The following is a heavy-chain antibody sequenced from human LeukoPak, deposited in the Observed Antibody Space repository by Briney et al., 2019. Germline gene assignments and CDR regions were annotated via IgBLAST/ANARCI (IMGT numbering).Heavy chain of an antibody. CDR1: GYTFTSYG. D-gene: IGHD4-11*01. CDR3: ARDPTTQTFDY. CDR2: ISTYKGNT. Sequence: ASVKVSCKASGYTFTSYGISWVRQPPGQGLEWMGWISTYKGNTNYAQKLQGRVTMTTDTSTTTAYMELRSLTSDDTAVYYCARDPTTQTFDYWGQGTLVTVFS. J-gene: IGHJ4*02. V-gene: IGHV1-18*01.